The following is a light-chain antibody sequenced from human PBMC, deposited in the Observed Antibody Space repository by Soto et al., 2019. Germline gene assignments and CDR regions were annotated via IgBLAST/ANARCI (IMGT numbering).Light chain of an antibody. CDR3: QQGHNGPLT. J-gene: IGKJ2*01. CDR2: GAS. V-gene: IGKV3-15*01. CDR1: QSINSE. Sequence: EIVMTQSPATLSLSPGERAALSCRASQSINSELAWYQQKPGQPPRLLIYGASTRATGVPARFTGSESGSDFTLPISGLQSEDFAVNYGQQGHNGPLTFGQGTGLEI.